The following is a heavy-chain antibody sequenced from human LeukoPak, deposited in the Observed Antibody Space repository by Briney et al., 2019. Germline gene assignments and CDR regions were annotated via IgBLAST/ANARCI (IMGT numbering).Heavy chain of an antibody. J-gene: IGHJ2*01. V-gene: IGHV4-34*01. CDR2: INHSGST. D-gene: IGHD4-17*01. CDR1: GGSFSGYY. CDR3: ARGITVKTYWYFDL. Sequence: PSETLPLTCAVYGGSFSGYYWSWIRQPPGKGLEWIGEINHSGSTNYNPSLKSRVTISVDTSKNQFSLKLSSVTAADTAVYYCARGITVKTYWYFDLWGRGTLVTVSS.